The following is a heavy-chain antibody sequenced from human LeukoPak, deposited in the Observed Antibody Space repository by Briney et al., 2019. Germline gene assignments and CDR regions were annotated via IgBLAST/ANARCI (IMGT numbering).Heavy chain of an antibody. V-gene: IGHV3-72*01. CDR2: IRNKANSYTT. D-gene: IGHD6-13*01. J-gene: IGHJ4*02. CDR1: GFTFSDHY. Sequence: GGSLRLSCAASGFTFSDHYMDWVRQAPGQGLEWVGRIRNKANSYTTEYAASVRGRFTISRDESMNSLYLQMNSLKTEDTAVYYCTRNTYTNSRYYFGSWGQGTLVTVSS. CDR3: TRNTYTNSRYYFGS.